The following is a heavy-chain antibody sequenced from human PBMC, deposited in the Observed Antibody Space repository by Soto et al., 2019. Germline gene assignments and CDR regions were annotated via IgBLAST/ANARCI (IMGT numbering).Heavy chain of an antibody. CDR1: GFTFSNYA. V-gene: IGHV3-23*01. D-gene: IGHD3-22*01. J-gene: IGHJ4*02. CDR3: ARSVKYFYDSSDYRYYFDS. Sequence: EVQLLESGGGLVQPGGSLRLSCAGSGFTFSNYAMSWVRQAPGKGLEWVSSISVSDSTYYADSVKGRFTISRDNSKNTLYLQMKSLRAEDTAVYYCARSVKYFYDSSDYRYYFDSWGQGTPVTVSS. CDR2: ISVSDST.